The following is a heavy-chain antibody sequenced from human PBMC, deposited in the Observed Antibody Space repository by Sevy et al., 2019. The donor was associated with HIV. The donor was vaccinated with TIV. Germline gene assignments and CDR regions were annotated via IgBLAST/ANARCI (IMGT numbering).Heavy chain of an antibody. D-gene: IGHD3-22*01. CDR3: TTERHYFDRYTSCPEVVPIAY. CDR2: IKGKSNGGTT. Sequence: GGSLRLSCAASGFTFTNAWMNWVRQAPGMRLEWVGRIKGKSNGGTTDYAAPVKGRFTISRDDSKNTPYLQMTSLKIEDTAVYYCTTERHYFDRYTSCPEVVPIAYWGEGSLVTVSS. J-gene: IGHJ4*02. V-gene: IGHV3-15*07. CDR1: GFTFTNAW.